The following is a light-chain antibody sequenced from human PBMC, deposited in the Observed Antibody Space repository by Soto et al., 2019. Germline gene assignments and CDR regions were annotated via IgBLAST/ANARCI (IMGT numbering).Light chain of an antibody. J-gene: IGLJ1*01. CDR1: SSDVGAYNY. CDR2: DVS. Sequence: QSALTQPRSVSGSPGQSVTISCTGTSSDVGAYNYVSWYQQHPGKAPKLKIYDVSTRPSGVSNRFSGSKSGNTASLTISGLQAEDEANYYCNSYTTLSNRVFGTGTKVTVL. V-gene: IGLV2-11*01. CDR3: NSYTTLSNRV.